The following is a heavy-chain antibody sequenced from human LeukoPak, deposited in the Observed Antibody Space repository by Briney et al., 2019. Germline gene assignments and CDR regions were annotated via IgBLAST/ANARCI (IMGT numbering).Heavy chain of an antibody. CDR1: GFTFSSYS. Sequence: GGSLRLSCAASGFTFSSYSMNWVRQAPGKGLEWVSSISSSSSYIYYADSVKGRFTISRDNAKNSLYLQMNSLRAEDTAVYYCARESVNSDFDYWGQGTLVTVSS. D-gene: IGHD4-23*01. J-gene: IGHJ4*02. CDR2: ISSSSSYI. V-gene: IGHV3-21*01. CDR3: ARESVNSDFDY.